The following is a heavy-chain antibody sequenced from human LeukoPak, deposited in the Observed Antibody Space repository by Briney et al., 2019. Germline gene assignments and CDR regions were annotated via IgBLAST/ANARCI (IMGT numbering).Heavy chain of an antibody. Sequence: ASWKVSCKASGYTFTNYYMHWGRQAPGQWLEWMGVIDPRGGSTTYAQKVQGRFTMTRDTSKSTVYMELRSLNSEDTAVYYCARSHSSWYCFDRWGQGTLVTVSS. V-gene: IGHV1-46*01. CDR2: IDPRGGST. CDR3: ARSHSSWYCFDR. D-gene: IGHD6-13*01. J-gene: IGHJ5*02. CDR1: GYTFTNYY.